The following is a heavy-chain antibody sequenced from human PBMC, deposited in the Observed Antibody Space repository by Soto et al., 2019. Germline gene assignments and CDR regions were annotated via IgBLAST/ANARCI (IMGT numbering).Heavy chain of an antibody. CDR2: IGTAGDP. V-gene: IGHV3-13*05. CDR3: ARGSRHYSSSSVNYYYGMDV. Sequence: SLRLSCAASGFTFSSYDMHWVRQATGKGLEWVSAIGTAGDPYYPGSVKGRFTISRENAKNSLYLQMNSLRAGDTAVYYCARGSRHYSSSSVNYYYGMDVWGQGTTVTVS. J-gene: IGHJ6*02. CDR1: GFTFSSYD. D-gene: IGHD6-6*01.